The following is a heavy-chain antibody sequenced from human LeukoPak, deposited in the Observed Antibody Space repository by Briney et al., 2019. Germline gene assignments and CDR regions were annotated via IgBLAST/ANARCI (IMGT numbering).Heavy chain of an antibody. CDR2: ISAYNGNT. D-gene: IGHD1-26*01. J-gene: IGHJ5*02. Sequence: RASVKVSCKASGYTFTSYGISWVRQAPGQGLEWMGWISAYNGNTNYAQKLQGRVTMTTDTSTSTASMELRSLRSDDTAVYYCARDHAAGWELPLNWFDPWGQGTLVTVSS. CDR1: GYTFTSYG. CDR3: ARDHAAGWELPLNWFDP. V-gene: IGHV1-18*01.